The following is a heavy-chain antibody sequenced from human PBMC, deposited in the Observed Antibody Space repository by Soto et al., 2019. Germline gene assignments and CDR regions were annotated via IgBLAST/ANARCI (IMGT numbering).Heavy chain of an antibody. J-gene: IGHJ5*02. CDR2: ISWNSGSI. Sequence: SLRLSCAASGFTFDDYAMHWVRQAPGKGLEWVSGISWNSGSIGYADSVKGRFTISRDNAKNSLYLLMNSLRAEDTALYYCAPLEGTYYDFWSGPAWGQGTLVTVSS. CDR3: APLEGTYYDFWSGPA. V-gene: IGHV3-9*01. D-gene: IGHD3-3*01. CDR1: GFTFDDYA.